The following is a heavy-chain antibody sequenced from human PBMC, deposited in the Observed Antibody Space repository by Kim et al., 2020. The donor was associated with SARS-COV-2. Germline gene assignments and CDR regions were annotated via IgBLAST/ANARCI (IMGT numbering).Heavy chain of an antibody. D-gene: IGHD3-10*01. V-gene: IGHV3-48*02. CDR3: ARDRSLRPSMVFDY. J-gene: IGHJ4*02. CDR2: ISSSSSTI. CDR1: GFTFSSYS. Sequence: GGSLRLSCAASGFTFSSYSMNWVRQAPGKGLEWVSYISSSSSTIYYADSVKGRFTISRDNAKNSLYLQMNSLRDEDTAVYYCARDRSLRPSMVFDYWGQGTLVIVSS.